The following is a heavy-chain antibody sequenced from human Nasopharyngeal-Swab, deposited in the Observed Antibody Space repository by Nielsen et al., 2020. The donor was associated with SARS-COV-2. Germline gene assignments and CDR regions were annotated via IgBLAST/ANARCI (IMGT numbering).Heavy chain of an antibody. CDR1: GYTFTSYA. V-gene: IGHV7-4-1*02. J-gene: IGHJ6*02. CDR3: ARARGQPHNYYYYGMDV. CDR2: INTNTGNP. Sequence: ASVKVSCKASGYTFTSYAMNWVRQAPGQGLEWMGWINTNTGNPTYAQGFTGRFVFSLDTSVSTAYLQTSSLKAEDTAVYYCARARGQPHNYYYYGMDVWGQGTTVTVSS.